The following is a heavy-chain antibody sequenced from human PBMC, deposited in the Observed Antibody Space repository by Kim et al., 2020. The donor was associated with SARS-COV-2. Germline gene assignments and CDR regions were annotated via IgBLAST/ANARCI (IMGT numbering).Heavy chain of an antibody. CDR2: ISAYNGNT. CDR1: GYTFTSYG. D-gene: IGHD4-17*01. J-gene: IGHJ2*01. V-gene: IGHV1-18*04. Sequence: ASVKVSCKASGYTFTSYGISWVRQAPGQGLEWMGWISAYNGNTNYAQKLQGRVTMTTDTSTSTAYMELRSLRSDDTAVYYCARSPNSDYGDYVSPAWYFDLWGRGTLVTVSS. CDR3: ARSPNSDYGDYVSPAWYFDL.